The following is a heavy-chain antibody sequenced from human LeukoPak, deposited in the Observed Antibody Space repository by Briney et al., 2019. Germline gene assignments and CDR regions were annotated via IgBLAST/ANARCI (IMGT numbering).Heavy chain of an antibody. CDR1: GFTASSYA. Sequence: GASLRLSCAASGFTASSYAMSWVRKAPGKGLEWVAAISGSGGSTYSADSVKGRFTISRDNSKNTLYLQMNSLRAEDTAVYYCAKVVVAKRFDYWGQGTLVTVSS. V-gene: IGHV3-23*01. J-gene: IGHJ4*02. CDR3: AKVVVAKRFDY. CDR2: ISGSGGST. D-gene: IGHD2-15*01.